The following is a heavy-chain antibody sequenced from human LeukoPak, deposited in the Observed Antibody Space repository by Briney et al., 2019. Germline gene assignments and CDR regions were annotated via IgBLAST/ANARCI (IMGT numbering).Heavy chain of an antibody. Sequence: GGSLRLSCAASGFTFSSYAMHCVRQAPGKGLEWGAGISYDGSNKYYADSVKGRFTISRDNSKNTLYLQMNSLRAADTAVYYCARDKEQVVPGKRFDYWGQGTLVTVSS. J-gene: IGHJ4*02. CDR1: GFTFSSYA. V-gene: IGHV3-30*04. CDR2: ISYDGSNK. D-gene: IGHD6-6*01. CDR3: ARDKEQVVPGKRFDY.